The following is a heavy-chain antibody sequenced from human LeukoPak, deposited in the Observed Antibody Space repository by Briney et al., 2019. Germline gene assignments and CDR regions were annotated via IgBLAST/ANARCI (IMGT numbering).Heavy chain of an antibody. CDR2: ISGSGGST. D-gene: IGHD3-22*01. Sequence: PGGSLRLSCAASGFTFSSYAMSWVRQAPGKGLEWVSAISGSGGSTYYADSVKGRFTISRDNSKNTLYLQMNSLRAEDTAVYYCAKVSNYYDSSGYYLDDAFDIWGQGTMVTVSS. J-gene: IGHJ3*02. V-gene: IGHV3-23*01. CDR3: AKVSNYYDSSGYYLDDAFDI. CDR1: GFTFSSYA.